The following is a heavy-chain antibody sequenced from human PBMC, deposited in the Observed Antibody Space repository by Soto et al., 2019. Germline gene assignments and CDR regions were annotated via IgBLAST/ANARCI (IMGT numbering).Heavy chain of an antibody. CDR2: IRQDGSEK. Sequence: GGSLRLSCAASGFTFSTYWMSCVRQAPGKGLEWVATIRQDGSEKHCVDSVKGRFTISRDNAKNSLYLQMNSLRAEDTAVYYCARDEGYDILTGCDYWGQGTLVTVSS. D-gene: IGHD3-9*01. V-gene: IGHV3-7*01. CDR1: GFTFSTYW. CDR3: ARDEGYDILTGCDY. J-gene: IGHJ4*02.